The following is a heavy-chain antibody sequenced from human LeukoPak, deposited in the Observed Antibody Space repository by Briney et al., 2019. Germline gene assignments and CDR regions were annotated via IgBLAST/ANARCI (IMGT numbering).Heavy chain of an antibody. CDR2: TKPDGTAE. J-gene: IGHJ4*02. CDR3: ARDGGLHTNFDY. V-gene: IGHV3-7*01. D-gene: IGHD2-15*01. CDR1: GFTFRNYW. Sequence: PGGSLRLSCAASGFTFRNYWMGWVRQAPGKRLEWVANTKPDGTAEYYADSVRGRFTTSKDNANNFLYLQMNSLRGEDTAVYYCARDGGLHTNFDYGGQGTLVTVS.